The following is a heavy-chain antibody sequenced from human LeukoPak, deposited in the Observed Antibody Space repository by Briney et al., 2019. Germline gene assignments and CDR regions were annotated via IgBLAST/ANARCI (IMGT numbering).Heavy chain of an antibody. CDR1: GGSVSGYY. V-gene: IGHV4-59*02. D-gene: IGHD3-16*01. CDR2: ISYTGGT. CDR3: AGSGGFTSPQNY. Sequence: TSETLSLTCTVSGGSVSGYYWSWIRQPPGKGLEWIGCISYTGGTNYTPSLKSRVTISLDTSKNQFSLKLNSVTAADTALYYCAGSGGFTSPQNYWGQGTLVTV. J-gene: IGHJ4*02.